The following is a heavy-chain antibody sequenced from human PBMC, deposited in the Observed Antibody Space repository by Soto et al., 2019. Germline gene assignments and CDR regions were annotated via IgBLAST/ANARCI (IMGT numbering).Heavy chain of an antibody. V-gene: IGHV4-31*03. J-gene: IGHJ5*02. CDR1: GGSISSGGYY. CDR2: IYYSGST. Sequence: SETLSLTCTVSGGSISSGGYYWSWIRQHPGKGLEWIGYIYYSGSTYYNPSLKSRVTISVDTSKNQFSLKLSSVTAADTAVYYCARDSGYNWNYGNWLHPWGPGTIVTVYS. CDR3: ARDSGYNWNYGNWLHP. D-gene: IGHD1-7*01.